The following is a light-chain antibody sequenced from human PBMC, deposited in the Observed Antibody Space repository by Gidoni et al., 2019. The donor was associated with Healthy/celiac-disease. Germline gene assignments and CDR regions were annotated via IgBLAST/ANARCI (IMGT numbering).Light chain of an antibody. CDR1: QSLLHSNGYNY. J-gene: IGKJ1*01. CDR3: MQALQTPWT. Sequence: DIVMTHPPLSLPVTPGEPASISCRPSQSLLHSNGYNYLDWYLQKPGKFPQLLIYLGSNRASGVPNRFSGSGAGTDFTLKISRVEAEDVGVYYCMQALQTPWTFGQGTKVEIK. CDR2: LGS. V-gene: IGKV2-28*01.